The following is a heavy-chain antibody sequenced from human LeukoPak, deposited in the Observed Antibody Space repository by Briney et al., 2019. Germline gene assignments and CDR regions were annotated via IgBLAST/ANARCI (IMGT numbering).Heavy chain of an antibody. D-gene: IGHD3-22*01. V-gene: IGHV4-39*01. CDR1: GGSISSTGYC. Sequence: SETLSLTCAVSGGSISSTGYCWAWIRQPPGKGLEWIGTIYYSGSTYHNTSLKSRITRSVDTSRNQFSLKLSSVDAADTAVYYCAKAGVRYFDSSGLYAFDFWGQGTTVTVSS. J-gene: IGHJ3*01. CDR2: IYYSGST. CDR3: AKAGVRYFDSSGLYAFDF.